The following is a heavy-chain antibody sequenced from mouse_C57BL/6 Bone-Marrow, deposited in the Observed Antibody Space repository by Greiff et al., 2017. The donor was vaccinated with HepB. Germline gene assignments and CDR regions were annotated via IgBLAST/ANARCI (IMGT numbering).Heavy chain of an antibody. CDR2: ISDGGSYT. D-gene: IGHD2-4*01. Sequence: VQLKESGGGLVKPGGSLKLSCAASGFTFSSYAMSWVRQTPEKRLEWVATISDGGSYTYYPDNVKGRFTISRDNAKNNLYLQMSHLKSEDTAMYYCARPIYYDHGGFAYWGQGTLVTVSA. J-gene: IGHJ3*01. V-gene: IGHV5-4*01. CDR1: GFTFSSYA. CDR3: ARPIYYDHGGFAY.